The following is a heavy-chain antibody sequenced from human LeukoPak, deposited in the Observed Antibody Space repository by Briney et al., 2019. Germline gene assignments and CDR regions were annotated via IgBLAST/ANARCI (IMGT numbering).Heavy chain of an antibody. Sequence: SETLSLTCTVSGGSISSYYWSWIRQPPGKGLEWIGYIYYSGSTNYNPSLKSRVTISVDTSKNQFSLELSSVTAADTAVYYCARLDGYNPSYYFDYWGQGTLVTVSS. CDR1: GGSISSYY. J-gene: IGHJ4*02. V-gene: IGHV4-59*01. CDR3: ARLDGYNPSYYFDY. CDR2: IYYSGST. D-gene: IGHD5-24*01.